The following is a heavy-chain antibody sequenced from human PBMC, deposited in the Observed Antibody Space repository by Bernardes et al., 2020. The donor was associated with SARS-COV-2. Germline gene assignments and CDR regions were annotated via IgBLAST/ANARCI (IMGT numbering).Heavy chain of an antibody. V-gene: IGHV4-39*01. CDR3: ARHPRRLQVSGSWFDP. J-gene: IGHJ5*02. CDR1: GGSISSSSYY. Sequence: SETLSLTCTVSGGSISSSSYYWGWIRQSPGKGLEWIGSVSYSGSTYYNPPLKSRVTISVDTSKNQFSLRLSSPTAADAGVYYCARHPRRLQVSGSWFDPWGQGTLVNVSS. D-gene: IGHD1-26*01. CDR2: VSYSGST.